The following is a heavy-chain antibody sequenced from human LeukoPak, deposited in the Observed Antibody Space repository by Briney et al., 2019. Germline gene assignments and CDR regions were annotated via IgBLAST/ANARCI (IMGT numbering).Heavy chain of an antibody. D-gene: IGHD3-22*01. J-gene: IGHJ5*02. V-gene: IGHV3-21*01. Sequence: GGSLRLSCAASGFTFSSYSMNWVRQAPGKGLEWVSSISSSSSYIYYADSVKGRFTISRDNAKNSLYLQMNSLRAEDTAVYYCARGPSLNYYDSSGYFGGSDWFDPWGQGTLVTVSS. CDR3: ARGPSLNYYDSSGYFGGSDWFDP. CDR2: ISSSSSYI. CDR1: GFTFSSYS.